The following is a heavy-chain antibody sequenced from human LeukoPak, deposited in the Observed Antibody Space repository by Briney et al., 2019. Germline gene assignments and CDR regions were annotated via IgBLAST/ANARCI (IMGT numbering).Heavy chain of an antibody. V-gene: IGHV4-59*01. J-gene: IGHJ4*02. Sequence: SETLSLTCTVSGGSISHYFWSWIRQPPGKGLEWIGYIYYSGSTYYNPSLKSRVTISVDTSKNQFSLKLSSVTAADTALYYCARGLYCTNGVCPYYFDYWGQGTLVTVSS. CDR1: GGSISHYF. CDR3: ARGLYCTNGVCPYYFDY. CDR2: IYYSGST. D-gene: IGHD2-8*01.